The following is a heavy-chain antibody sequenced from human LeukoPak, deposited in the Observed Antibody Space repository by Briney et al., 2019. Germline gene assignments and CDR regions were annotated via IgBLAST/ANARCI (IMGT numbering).Heavy chain of an antibody. Sequence: SETLSLTCTVSGGSISSYYWSWTRRPPGKGLEWIGYIYYSGSTNYNPSLKSRVTISVDTSKNQFSLKLSSVTAADTAVYYCARGGYYDSSGYFNWFDPWGQGTLVTVSS. J-gene: IGHJ5*02. CDR1: GGSISSYY. V-gene: IGHV4-59*01. CDR3: ARGGYYDSSGYFNWFDP. D-gene: IGHD3-22*01. CDR2: IYYSGST.